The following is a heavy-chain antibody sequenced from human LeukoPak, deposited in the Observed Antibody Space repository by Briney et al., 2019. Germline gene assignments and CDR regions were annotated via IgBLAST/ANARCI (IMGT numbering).Heavy chain of an antibody. J-gene: IGHJ5*02. D-gene: IGHD6-13*01. Sequence: PGGSLRLSCAASGFTFTSYAMSWVRQAPGKGLEWVSAISSSGGSTYYADSVKGRFTISRDNSKNTLYLQMNGLRAEDTAVYYCAKDRDSSSCPWGQGTLVTVSS. V-gene: IGHV3-23*01. CDR3: AKDRDSSSCP. CDR1: GFTFTSYA. CDR2: ISSSGGST.